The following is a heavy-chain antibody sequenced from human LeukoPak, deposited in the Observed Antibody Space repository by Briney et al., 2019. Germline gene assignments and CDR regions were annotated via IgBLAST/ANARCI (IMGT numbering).Heavy chain of an antibody. J-gene: IGHJ6*03. CDR2: IYYSGST. V-gene: IGHV4-39*07. Sequence: PSETLSLTCTVSGGSISSSSYYWGWIRQPPGKGLEWIGSIYYSGSTYYNPSLKSRVTISVDTSKNQFSLNLNSVTAADTAVYYCARGGSGYHSSLYYYYYYMDVWGRGTTVTVSS. CDR3: ARGGSGYHSSLYYYYYYMDV. D-gene: IGHD3-3*01. CDR1: GGSISSSSYY.